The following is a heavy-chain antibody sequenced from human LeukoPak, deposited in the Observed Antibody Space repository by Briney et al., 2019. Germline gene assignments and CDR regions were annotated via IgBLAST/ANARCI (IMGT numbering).Heavy chain of an antibody. D-gene: IGHD4-17*01. V-gene: IGHV3-74*01. Sequence: GALRLSCVASGFTFSTYWMHWVRQAPGKGLLWVSRINGDGSSTNYADSVKGRFTISRDNAKNTLYLQTNSLRAEDTAVYYCARASTTVPNLLDNWGQGTLVTVSS. J-gene: IGHJ4*02. CDR3: ARASTTVPNLLDN. CDR1: GFTFSTYW. CDR2: INGDGSST.